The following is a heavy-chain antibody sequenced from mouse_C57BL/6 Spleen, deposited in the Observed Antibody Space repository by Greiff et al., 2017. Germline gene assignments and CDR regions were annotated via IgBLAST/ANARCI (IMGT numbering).Heavy chain of an antibody. J-gene: IGHJ2*01. CDR2: ISGGGGNT. D-gene: IGHD3-2*01. CDR1: GFTFSSYT. V-gene: IGHV5-9*01. CDR3: ARQTGTDYFDY. Sequence: EVKLVESGGGLVKPGGSLKLSCAASGFTFSSYTMSWVRQTPEKRLEWVATISGGGGNTYYPDSVKGRFTISRDNAKNTLYLQMSSLRSEDTALYYCARQTGTDYFDYWGQVTTLTVSS.